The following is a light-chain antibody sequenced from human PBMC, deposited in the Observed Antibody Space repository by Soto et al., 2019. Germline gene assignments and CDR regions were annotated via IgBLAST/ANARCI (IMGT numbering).Light chain of an antibody. Sequence: AIRMSQSPSSFSAKKGDRVTITCRASHGISSYLAWYQQKPGKAPKLLIYAASTLQSGVPSRFSGSGSGTDFTLTISCLQSEDFATYYCQQYYSYPRPFGQGTKV. J-gene: IGKJ1*01. CDR3: QQYYSYPRP. CDR2: AAS. CDR1: HGISSY. V-gene: IGKV1-8*01.